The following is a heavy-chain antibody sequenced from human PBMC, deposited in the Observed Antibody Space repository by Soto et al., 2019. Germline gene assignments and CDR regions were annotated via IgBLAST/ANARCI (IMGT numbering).Heavy chain of an antibody. CDR1: GYTFTNYY. CDR2: ISAYNGNT. V-gene: IGHV1-18*04. J-gene: IGHJ4*02. CDR3: AREAYGDYNLDY. Sequence: ASVKVSCKASGYTFTNYYMHWVRQAPGQGLEWMGWISAYNGNTNYAQKLQGRVTMTTDTSTSTAYMELRSLRSDDTAVYYCAREAYGDYNLDYWGQGTLVTVSS. D-gene: IGHD4-17*01.